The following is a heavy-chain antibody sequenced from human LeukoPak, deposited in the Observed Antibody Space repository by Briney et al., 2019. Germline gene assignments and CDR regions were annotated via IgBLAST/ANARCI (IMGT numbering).Heavy chain of an antibody. CDR2: INHSGST. J-gene: IGHJ4*02. CDR3: ARAVQLPGLFYY. V-gene: IGHV4-34*01. Sequence: KPSETLSLTCAVYGGSFSGYYWSWIRQPPGKGLEWIGEINHSGSTNYNPSLKSRVTISVDTSKNQFSLKLSSVTAADTAVYYCARAVQLPGLFYYWGQGTLVTVSS. D-gene: IGHD1-1*01. CDR1: GGSFSGYY.